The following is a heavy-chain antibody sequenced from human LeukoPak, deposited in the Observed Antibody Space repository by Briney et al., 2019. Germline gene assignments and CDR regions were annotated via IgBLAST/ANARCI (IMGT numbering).Heavy chain of an antibody. CDR3: ARDNSVGDYAWWFDP. CDR2: INPNSGGT. D-gene: IGHD1-26*01. Sequence: ASAKVSCKASGYTFTGYYMHWVRQAPGQGLEWMGWINPNSGGTNYAQKFQGRVTMTRDMSTSTDYMELSSLRSEDTAVYYCARDNSVGDYAWWFDPWGQGTLVTVSS. V-gene: IGHV1-2*02. J-gene: IGHJ5*02. CDR1: GYTFTGYY.